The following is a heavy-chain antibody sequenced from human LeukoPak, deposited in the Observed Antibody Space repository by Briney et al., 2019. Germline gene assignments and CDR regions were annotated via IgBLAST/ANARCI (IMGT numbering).Heavy chain of an antibody. CDR2: INHSGIT. CDR1: GRSFSGYY. CDR3: ARDLRYCSSTSCLAQFDP. Sequence: SETLSLTCAVYGRSFSGYYWTWIRQTPGKGLEWIGEINHSGITDYNPSLRSRVTISVDTSKNQFSLKLSSVTAADTAVYYCARDLRYCSSTSCLAQFDPWGQGTLVTVSS. D-gene: IGHD2-2*01. V-gene: IGHV4-34*01. J-gene: IGHJ5*02.